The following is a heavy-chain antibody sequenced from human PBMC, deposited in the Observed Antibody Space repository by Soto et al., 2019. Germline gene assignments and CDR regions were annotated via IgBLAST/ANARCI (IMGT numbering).Heavy chain of an antibody. V-gene: IGHV1-69*01. D-gene: IGHD3-22*01. CDR1: GVTFSSYA. J-gene: IGHJ4*02. CDR2: IIPIFRTA. CDR3: ARAFYYDSDYYFDY. Sequence: QVQLVQSGAEVKKPGSSVKVSCKASGVTFSSYAITWVRQAPGQGLQWMGGIIPIFRTANYAQKFQGRVTITADESSSTAYMERSSLRTEDTAVYYCARAFYYDSDYYFDYWGQGTLVTVSS.